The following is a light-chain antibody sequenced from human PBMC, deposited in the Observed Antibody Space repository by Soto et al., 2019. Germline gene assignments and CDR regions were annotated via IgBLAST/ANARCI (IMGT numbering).Light chain of an antibody. V-gene: IGLV1-44*01. Sequence: QSVLTQPPSASGTPGQRVTISCSGSNSNIRSNTVNWYQQLPGTAPKLLISNDNLRPSGVPDRFSGSKSGTSASLAITGLQVEDEADYYCQSYDSSLRNVIFGGGTKLTVL. CDR1: NSNIRSNT. J-gene: IGLJ2*01. CDR3: QSYDSSLRNVI. CDR2: NDN.